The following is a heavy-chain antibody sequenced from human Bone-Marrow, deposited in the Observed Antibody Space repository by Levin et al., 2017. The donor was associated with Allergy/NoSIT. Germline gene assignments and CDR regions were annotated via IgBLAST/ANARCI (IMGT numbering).Heavy chain of an antibody. CDR2: IYYSGST. Sequence: SETLSLTCTVSGGSISSYYWSWIRQPPGKGLEWIGYIYYSGSTNYNPSLKSRVTISVDTSKNQFSLKLSSVTAADTAVYYCARQEVELERREETDAFDIWGQGTMVTVSS. J-gene: IGHJ3*02. D-gene: IGHD1-1*01. CDR3: ARQEVELERREETDAFDI. V-gene: IGHV4-59*08. CDR1: GGSISSYY.